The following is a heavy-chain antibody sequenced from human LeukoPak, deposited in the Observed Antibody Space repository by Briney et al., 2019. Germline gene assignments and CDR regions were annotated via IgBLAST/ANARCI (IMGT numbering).Heavy chain of an antibody. V-gene: IGHV3-21*01. D-gene: IGHD3-10*01. CDR3: AKDYYGSGSLFDY. CDR2: ISASSTYT. Sequence: GGSLRLSCVGSDNSFNSYIINWVRQAPGKGLEWVSSISASSTYTYSADSVKGRFTISRDNAKKSVYLQMDSLRAGDTAVYYCAKDYYGSGSLFDYWGQGTLVTVSS. CDR1: DNSFNSYI. J-gene: IGHJ4*02.